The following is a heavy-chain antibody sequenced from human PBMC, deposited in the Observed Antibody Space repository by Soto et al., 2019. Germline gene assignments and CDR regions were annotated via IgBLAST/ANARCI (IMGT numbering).Heavy chain of an antibody. CDR1: GFTFSNNG. D-gene: IGHD6-13*01. Sequence: QVHLVESGGGVVQPGRSLRLSCAASGFTFSNNGMHWVRQAPGKGLEWMGVISYEGSEKYYAGSVKGRFTISRDNSKNTLYLQMDTLRAEDMAIYYCVNDKGAAAGFDYWGQGILVTVSS. V-gene: IGHV3-30*18. J-gene: IGHJ4*02. CDR3: VNDKGAAAGFDY. CDR2: ISYEGSEK.